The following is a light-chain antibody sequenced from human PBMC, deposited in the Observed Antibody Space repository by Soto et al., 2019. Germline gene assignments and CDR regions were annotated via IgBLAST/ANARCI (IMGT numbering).Light chain of an antibody. Sequence: DIQMTQSPSTLSASVGDRVTITCRASQSISSWLAWYQQKPGKAPKLLIYKASTLQSGVPSRSSGSGSGTEFTLTISSLQPEDFATYYCLQHNTYPWTFGQGTKVDIK. V-gene: IGKV1-5*03. CDR2: KAS. CDR1: QSISSW. J-gene: IGKJ1*01. CDR3: LQHNTYPWT.